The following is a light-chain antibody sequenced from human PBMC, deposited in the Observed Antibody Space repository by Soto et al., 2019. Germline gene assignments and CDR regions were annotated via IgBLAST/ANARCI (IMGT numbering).Light chain of an antibody. CDR2: SAS. Sequence: DIVMTQSPATLSVSPGDRVTLSCRGSQTVSNNLAWYQQKPGQAPRLLISSASTRATGVPGRFSGSGSGTDFTLTISSLQSEDFAVYYCQDYYKWPPTVGEGTKVEI. CDR3: QDYYKWPPT. CDR1: QTVSNN. J-gene: IGKJ1*01. V-gene: IGKV3-15*01.